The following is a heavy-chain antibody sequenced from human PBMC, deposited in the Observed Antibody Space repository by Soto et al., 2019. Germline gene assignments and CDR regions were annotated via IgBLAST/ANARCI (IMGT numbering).Heavy chain of an antibody. Sequence: QLHLQESGPGLVKPSETLSLTCTVSGGSITTKSYYWGWIRQPPGKGLEYIGSIDYSGNTYHNSSXXTXVXXHGATARNQCSLNLKSVTAADPAVDDCVRLGASSHWGQGTMVAVSS. V-gene: IGHV4-39*01. J-gene: IGHJ3*01. D-gene: IGHD1-26*01. CDR2: IDYSGNT. CDR3: VRLGASSH. CDR1: GGSITTKSYY.